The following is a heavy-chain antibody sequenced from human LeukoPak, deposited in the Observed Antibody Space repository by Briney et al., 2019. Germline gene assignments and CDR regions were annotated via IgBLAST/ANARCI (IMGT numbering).Heavy chain of an antibody. CDR3: ARERRYCSSTSCYSIGEFDY. D-gene: IGHD2-2*01. CDR1: GYTFTGYY. J-gene: IGHJ4*02. V-gene: IGHV1-2*02. CDR2: TNPNSGGT. Sequence: ASVKVSCKASGYTFTGYYMHWVRQAPGQGLEWVGWTNPNSGGTNYAQKFQGRVTKTRDTSISTAYMELSRLRSDDTAVYYCARERRYCSSTSCYSIGEFDYWGQGTLVTVSS.